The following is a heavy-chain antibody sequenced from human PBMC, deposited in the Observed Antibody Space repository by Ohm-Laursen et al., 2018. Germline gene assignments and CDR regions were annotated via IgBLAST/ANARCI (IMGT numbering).Heavy chain of an antibody. CDR1: GFTSSSYS. CDR2: ISSSSSYI. J-gene: IGHJ4*02. D-gene: IGHD3-3*01. CDR3: ARGSLRFLEWLLGY. V-gene: IGHV3-21*01. Sequence: SLRLSCTASGFTSSSYSMNWVRQAPGKGLEWVSSISSSSSYIYYADSVKGRFTISRDNAKNSLYLQMNNLRAEDTAVYYCARGSLRFLEWLLGYWGQGTLVTVSS.